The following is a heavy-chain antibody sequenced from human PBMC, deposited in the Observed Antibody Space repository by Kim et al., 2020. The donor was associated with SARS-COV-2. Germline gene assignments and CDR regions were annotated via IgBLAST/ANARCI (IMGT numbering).Heavy chain of an antibody. CDR3: ARGPRGYILTGYYGFAATDYYYYGMDV. J-gene: IGHJ6*02. D-gene: IGHD3-9*01. CDR2: IYHSGST. CDR1: GGSISSSNW. Sequence: SETLSLTCAVSGGSISSSNWWSWVRQPPGKGLEWIGEIYHSGSTNYNPSLKSRVTISVDKSKNQFSLKLSSVTAADTAVYYCARGPRGYILTGYYGFAATDYYYYGMDVWGQGTTVTVSS. V-gene: IGHV4-4*02.